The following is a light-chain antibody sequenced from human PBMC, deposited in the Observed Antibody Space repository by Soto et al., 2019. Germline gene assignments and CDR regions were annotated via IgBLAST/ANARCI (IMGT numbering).Light chain of an antibody. CDR3: CSYAGSSTYV. Sequence: QSVLTQPASVSGSPGQSITVSCTGTSSVVGTYDLVSWYQQHPGRAPKLMIYEVTKRPSGVSNRFSGSKSGNTASLTISGLQPEDEADYYCCSYAGSSTYVFGIGTKVTVL. CDR2: EVT. CDR1: SSVVGTYDL. J-gene: IGLJ1*01. V-gene: IGLV2-23*02.